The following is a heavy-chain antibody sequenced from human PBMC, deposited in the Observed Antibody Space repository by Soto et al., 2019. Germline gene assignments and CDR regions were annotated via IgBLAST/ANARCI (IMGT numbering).Heavy chain of an antibody. D-gene: IGHD2-15*01. V-gene: IGHV3-30*18. CDR2: ISYDGSNK. CDR1: GFTFSSYG. J-gene: IGHJ4*02. Sequence: QVQLMESGGGVVQPGRSLRLSCAASGFTFSSYGMHWVRQAPGKGLEWLALISYDGSNKYYADSVKGRFTISRDNSKNTLYLQMNSLRAEDTAVYYCAKDRNIVVVVAPLDYWGQGTLVTVSS. CDR3: AKDRNIVVVVAPLDY.